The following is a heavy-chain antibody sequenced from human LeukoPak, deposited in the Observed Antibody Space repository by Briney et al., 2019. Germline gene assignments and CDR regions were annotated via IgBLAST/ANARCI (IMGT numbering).Heavy chain of an antibody. CDR1: GGSISSSY. CDR2: IYDSGST. CDR3: ARSYSSGWIFDY. V-gene: IGHV4-59*01. J-gene: IGHJ4*02. D-gene: IGHD6-19*01. Sequence: SETLSLTCTVSGGSISSSYRSWIRQPPGKGLEWIGYIYDSGSTNYNPALKSRVTISVDTSKNQFSLKLSSVTAADTAVYYCARSYSSGWIFDYWGQGTLVTVSS.